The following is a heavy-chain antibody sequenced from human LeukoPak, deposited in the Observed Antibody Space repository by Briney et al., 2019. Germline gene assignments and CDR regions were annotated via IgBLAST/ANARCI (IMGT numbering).Heavy chain of an antibody. CDR3: ARDPCSGVSCYSGYYDY. J-gene: IGHJ4*02. V-gene: IGHV3-66*01. CDR2: IYSGGSA. D-gene: IGHD2-15*01. CDR1: GFTVSSNY. Sequence: GRSLRLSCAASGFTVSSNYMSWVRQSPGKGLEWVSVIYSGGSAYYADSVKGRFTISRDNSKNTVYLQMSSLRAEDTAMYYCARDPCSGVSCYSGYYDYWGQGTLVTVSS.